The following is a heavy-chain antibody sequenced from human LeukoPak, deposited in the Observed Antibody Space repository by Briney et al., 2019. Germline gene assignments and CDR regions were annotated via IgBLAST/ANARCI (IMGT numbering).Heavy chain of an antibody. V-gene: IGHV3-64D*06. J-gene: IGHJ4*02. CDR3: AKGGYSYGTPMDY. CDR2: ISSNGGST. D-gene: IGHD5-18*01. CDR1: GFTFSSYA. Sequence: GGSLRLSCSASGFTFSSYAMHWVRQAPGKGLEYVSAISSNGGSTYYADSVKGRFTISRDNSKNTLYLQMSSLRAEDTAVYYCAKGGYSYGTPMDYWGQGTLVTVSS.